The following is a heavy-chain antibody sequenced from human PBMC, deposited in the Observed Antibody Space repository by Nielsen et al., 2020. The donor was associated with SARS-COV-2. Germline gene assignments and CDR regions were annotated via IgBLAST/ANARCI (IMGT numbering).Heavy chain of an antibody. CDR3: AKISGWNDAGWFDP. V-gene: IGHV3-20*04. CDR2: INWNGGST. Sequence: GESLKISCAASGFTFDDYGMSWVRQAPGKGLEWVSGINWNGGSTGYADSVKGRFTISRDNAKNSLYLQMNSLRAEDTALYYCAKISGWNDAGWFDPWGQGTLVTVSS. CDR1: GFTFDDYG. D-gene: IGHD1-1*01. J-gene: IGHJ5*02.